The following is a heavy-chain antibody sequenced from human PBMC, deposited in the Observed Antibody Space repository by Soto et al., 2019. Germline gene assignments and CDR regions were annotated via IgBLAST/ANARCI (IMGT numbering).Heavy chain of an antibody. V-gene: IGHV3-74*01. D-gene: IGHD2-21*02. CDR2: IHRDGTST. Sequence: EVQLVESGGGLVQPGGSLRLSCEASGLTFSNYWMHWVRQAPGKGLVWVSRIHRDGTSTSYADSVKGRFTISRDNAKNTLYLQMNSLRAEDTAVYYCARDGAYCGGDCYSLWYFDLWGRGPLVNVSS. CDR3: ARDGAYCGGDCYSLWYFDL. J-gene: IGHJ2*01. CDR1: GLTFSNYW.